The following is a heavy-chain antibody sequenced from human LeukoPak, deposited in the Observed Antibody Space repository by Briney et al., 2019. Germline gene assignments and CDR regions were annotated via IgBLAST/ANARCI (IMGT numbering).Heavy chain of an antibody. Sequence: SGPTLVKPAQTLTLTCTFSGFSLSTSGVGVGWIRQPPGKALEWLALIYWNDDKRYSPSLKSRPTITKDTSKNQVVLTMTNMDPVDTATYYCARRREMTTLVYAFDIWGQGTMVTVSS. CDR1: GFSLSTSGVG. V-gene: IGHV2-5*01. D-gene: IGHD5-24*01. J-gene: IGHJ3*02. CDR2: IYWNDDK. CDR3: ARRREMTTLVYAFDI.